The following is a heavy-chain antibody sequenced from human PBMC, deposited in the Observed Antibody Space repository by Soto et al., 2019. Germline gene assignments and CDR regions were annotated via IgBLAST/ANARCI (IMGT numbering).Heavy chain of an antibody. CDR2: IHYSGST. J-gene: IGHJ5*02. CDR3: ARGDCRSSRCYDLEGWFDP. CDR1: GGSISSGYYY. Sequence: QVQLQESGPGLVKPSQTLSLTCTVSGGSISSGYYYWSWIRQHPGKGLEWIGYIHYSGSTYYNPSLKSRLTISLDTSKNQFSLKLNSVTAVDTAVYYCARGDCRSSRCYDLEGWFDPWGQGTLVTVSS. V-gene: IGHV4-31*03. D-gene: IGHD2-2*01.